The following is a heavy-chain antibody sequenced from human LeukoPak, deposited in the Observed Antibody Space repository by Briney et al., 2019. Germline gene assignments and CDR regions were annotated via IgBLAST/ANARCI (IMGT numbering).Heavy chain of an antibody. Sequence: SETLSLTCSVSGVSISSFNWGWIRQTPGKGLEWLGYMYYRGTINYNPSLKSRVTMSIDPSRNQFSLKLTFVTAADTAVYYCARWIPGRSSPVWYFDSWGQGTLVTVSS. CDR1: GVSISSFN. D-gene: IGHD5-18*01. CDR3: ARWIPGRSSPVWYFDS. J-gene: IGHJ4*02. CDR2: MYYRGTI. V-gene: IGHV4-59*01.